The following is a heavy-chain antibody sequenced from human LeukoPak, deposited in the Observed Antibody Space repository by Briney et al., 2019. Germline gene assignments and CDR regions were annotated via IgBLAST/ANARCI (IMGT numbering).Heavy chain of an antibody. CDR2: ISYRGST. D-gene: IGHD2-15*01. Sequence: PSETLSLTCTVSGGSLSRYYWSWRWQRPGKGLERIWDISYRGSTHYNPSLTSRVTISVATSRNQSSLKLSSATAADTAVYYCARVGYSSSGGSCDRGYYYYMDVWGKGATVTVSS. CDR3: ARVGYSSSGGSCDRGYYYYMDV. CDR1: GGSLSRYY. V-gene: IGHV4-59*01. J-gene: IGHJ6*03.